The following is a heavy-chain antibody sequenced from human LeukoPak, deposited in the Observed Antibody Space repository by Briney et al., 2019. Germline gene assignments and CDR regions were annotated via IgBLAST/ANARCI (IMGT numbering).Heavy chain of an antibody. V-gene: IGHV3-21*01. Sequence: GGSLRLSCAASGFTFSSYSMNCVRQAPGKGLEWVSSISSSSSYIYYADSVKGRFTISRDNAKNSLYLQMNSLRAEDTAVYYCARDGRYYYDSSGYYGPHDYWGQGTLVTVSS. J-gene: IGHJ4*02. CDR2: ISSSSSYI. CDR3: ARDGRYYYDSSGYYGPHDY. D-gene: IGHD3-22*01. CDR1: GFTFSSYS.